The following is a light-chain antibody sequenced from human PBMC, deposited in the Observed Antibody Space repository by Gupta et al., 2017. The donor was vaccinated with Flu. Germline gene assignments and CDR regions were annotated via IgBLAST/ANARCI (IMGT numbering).Light chain of an antibody. CDR2: SLN. CDR1: SSNIGSNT. V-gene: IGLV1-44*01. CDR3: AAWDDSLNGVL. J-gene: IGLJ2*01. Sequence: QSVLTQPPSASGTPGQRVTISCSGSSSNIGSNTVHWYQQVPGTAPKLLIYSLNQRPSWVPDRFSGSKSGTSASLAISGLQSEDEADYYCAAWDDSLNGVLFGGGTKLTVL.